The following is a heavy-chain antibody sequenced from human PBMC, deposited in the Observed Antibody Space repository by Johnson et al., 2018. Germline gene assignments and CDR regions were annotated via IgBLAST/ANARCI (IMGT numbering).Heavy chain of an antibody. CDR3: ARAIQLELHITPFDP. CDR2: IIPVFGTS. J-gene: IGHJ5*02. CDR1: GGTFSHYA. Sequence: QVQLVQSGAEVKKPGSSXKVSCKASGGTFSHYAISWVRQAPGQGLEWMGGIIPVFGTSHYAQKFQGRVMISADDSTSTAYMELSSLRSEDTAVYYCARAIQLELHITPFDPWGQGTLVTVSS. D-gene: IGHD1-1*01. V-gene: IGHV1-69*01.